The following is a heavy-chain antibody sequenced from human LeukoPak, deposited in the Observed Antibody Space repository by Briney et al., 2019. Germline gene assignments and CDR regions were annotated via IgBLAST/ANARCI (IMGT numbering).Heavy chain of an antibody. CDR2: IDSGSGNI. CDR3: AREDDDWGPNTLDV. J-gene: IGHJ3*01. V-gene: IGHV3-48*02. D-gene: IGHD7-27*01. CDR1: GFTFSSHS. Sequence: GGSLTLSCAASGFTFSSHSMNWVRQAPGKGLEWVSYIDSGSGNIYYRDSVKGRFTISRDNAQNSLYLQMDSLRDEDTAVYYCAREDDDWGPNTLDVWGQGTVVTVSS.